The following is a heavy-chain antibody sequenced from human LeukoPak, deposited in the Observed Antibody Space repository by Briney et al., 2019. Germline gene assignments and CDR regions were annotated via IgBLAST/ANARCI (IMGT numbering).Heavy chain of an antibody. CDR3: AKGLGGYYYYYMDV. V-gene: IGHV3-30*18. CDR1: GFAFSSYA. CDR2: ISYDGSNK. J-gene: IGHJ6*03. D-gene: IGHD3-16*01. Sequence: GGSLRLSCAASGFAFSSYAMSWVRQAPGKGLEWVAVISYDGSNKYYADSVKGRFTISRDNSKNTLYLQMNSLRAEDTAVYYCAKGLGGYYYYYMDVWGKGTTVTVSS.